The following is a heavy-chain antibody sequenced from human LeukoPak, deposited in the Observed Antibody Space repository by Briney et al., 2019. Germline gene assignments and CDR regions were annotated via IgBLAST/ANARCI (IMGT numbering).Heavy chain of an antibody. Sequence: GGSLRLFCTASGFNFRDFSMHWVRLIRGEGVEWVCLVSGDGDVTYYADSVKGPFTISRDNGRNLLYLQMNSLSGEDTAFYYCAKGNNTISFNFDYWGQGTLVTVSS. CDR1: GFNFRDFS. V-gene: IGHV3-43*01. J-gene: IGHJ4*02. CDR2: VSGDGDVT. D-gene: IGHD1-14*01. CDR3: AKGNNTISFNFDY.